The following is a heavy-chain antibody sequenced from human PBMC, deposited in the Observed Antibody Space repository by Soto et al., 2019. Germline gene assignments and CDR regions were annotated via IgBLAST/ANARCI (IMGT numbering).Heavy chain of an antibody. Sequence: QVQLVQSGAEVKKPGSSVKVSCKASGGTFSSYAISWVRQAPGQGLEWMGGIIPIFGTANYAQKFQGRVTITADESTSTAYMELSSLRSEDTAVYYCARFRGRGTVQYYYYYYGMDVWGQGTTVTVSS. CDR1: GGTFSSYA. CDR2: IIPIFGTA. D-gene: IGHD1-26*01. J-gene: IGHJ6*02. CDR3: ARFRGRGTVQYYYYYYGMDV. V-gene: IGHV1-69*01.